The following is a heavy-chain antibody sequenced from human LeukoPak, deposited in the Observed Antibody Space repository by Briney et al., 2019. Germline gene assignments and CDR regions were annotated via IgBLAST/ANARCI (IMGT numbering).Heavy chain of an antibody. D-gene: IGHD1/OR15-1a*01. CDR1: GFIVSSCE. CDR2: IATDGTT. CDR3: AKKMSGTGTTYVLDY. V-gene: IGHV3-66*02. Sequence: GGSLRLSCAASGFIVSSCEMNWVRQAPGKGLEWVSFIATDGTTFYADSVKGRFTISRDNSKNTLYPQMNSLRAEDTAVYYCAKKMSGTGTTYVLDYWGQGTLVTVSS. J-gene: IGHJ4*02.